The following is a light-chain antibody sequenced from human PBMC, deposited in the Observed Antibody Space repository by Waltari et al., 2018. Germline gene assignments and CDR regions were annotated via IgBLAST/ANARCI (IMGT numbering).Light chain of an antibody. V-gene: IGLV1-44*01. CDR3: AAWDGSLDGVV. CDR2: NNH. CDR1: TSNIGSNA. Sequence: QSVLTQPPSASGTPGQRVTIPCSGSTSNIGSNAVHWYHQLPGTAPNLLIYNNHQRPSGVPDRFSGSKSGTSASLAISGLQSEDEADYYCAAWDGSLDGVVFGGGTMLTVL. J-gene: IGLJ2*01.